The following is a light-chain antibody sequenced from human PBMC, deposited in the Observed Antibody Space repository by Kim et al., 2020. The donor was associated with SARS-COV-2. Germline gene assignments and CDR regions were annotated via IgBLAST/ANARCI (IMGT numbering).Light chain of an antibody. CDR3: ASWDDSLSGFYV. J-gene: IGLJ1*01. V-gene: IGLV1-47*02. Sequence: RVTISCAGSSPNIGSNDVYWYRQPPGAAPKLLIFSDSHRPSGVPDRFSASKSGASASLAISGLRSEDEADYYCASWDDSLSGFYVFGTGTKVTVL. CDR1: SPNIGSND. CDR2: SDS.